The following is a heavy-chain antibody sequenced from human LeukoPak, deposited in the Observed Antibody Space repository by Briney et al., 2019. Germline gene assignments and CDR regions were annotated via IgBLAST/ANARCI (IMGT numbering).Heavy chain of an antibody. CDR1: GYTFTDHY. V-gene: IGHV1-2*02. CDR3: ARDGITMVRGVIITNWFDP. D-gene: IGHD3-10*01. CDR2: INPNSGGT. J-gene: IGHJ5*02. Sequence: ASVKVSCKASGYTFTDHYMHWVRQAPGQGLEWMGWINPNSGGTNYAQKFQGRVTMTRDTSISTAYMELSRLRSDDTAVYYCARDGITMVRGVIITNWFDPWGQGTLVTVSS.